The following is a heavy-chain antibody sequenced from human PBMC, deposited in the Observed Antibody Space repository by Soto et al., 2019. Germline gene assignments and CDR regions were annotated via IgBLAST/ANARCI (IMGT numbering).Heavy chain of an antibody. Sequence: ASVKVSCKASGYTFTGYGISWVRQAPGQGLEWMGWISAYNGNTNYAQKLQGRVTMPTDTSTSTAYMELRSLRSDDTAVYYCARERVVTVPLDYWGKGTLVAVSS. V-gene: IGHV1-18*04. D-gene: IGHD3-3*01. CDR2: ISAYNGNT. J-gene: IGHJ4*02. CDR3: ARERVVTVPLDY. CDR1: GYTFTGYG.